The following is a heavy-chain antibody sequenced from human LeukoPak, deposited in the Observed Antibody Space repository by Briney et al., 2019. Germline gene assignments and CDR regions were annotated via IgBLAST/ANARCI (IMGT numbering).Heavy chain of an antibody. D-gene: IGHD2-2*01. Sequence: KSSETLSLTCTVSGGSISSYYWSWIRQPPGKGLEWIGYIYYSGSTNYNPSLKSRVTISVDTSKNQFSLKLSSVTAADTAVYYCARARGLRTLVDYWGQGTLVTVSS. CDR1: GGSISSYY. CDR3: ARARGLRTLVDY. V-gene: IGHV4-59*01. J-gene: IGHJ4*02. CDR2: IYYSGST.